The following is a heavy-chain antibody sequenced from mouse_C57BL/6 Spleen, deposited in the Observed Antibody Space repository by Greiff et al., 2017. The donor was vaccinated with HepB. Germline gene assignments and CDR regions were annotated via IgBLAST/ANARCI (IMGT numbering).Heavy chain of an antibody. V-gene: IGHV5-9*01. CDR2: ISGGGGNT. CDR1: GFTFSSYT. CDR3: ARRGDYFDY. Sequence: EVMLVESGGGLVKPGGSLKLSCAASGFTFSSYTMSWVRQTPEKRLEWVATISGGGGNTYYPDSVKGRFTISRDNAKNTLYLQMSSLRSEDTALYYCARRGDYFDYWGQSTTLTVSS. J-gene: IGHJ2*01.